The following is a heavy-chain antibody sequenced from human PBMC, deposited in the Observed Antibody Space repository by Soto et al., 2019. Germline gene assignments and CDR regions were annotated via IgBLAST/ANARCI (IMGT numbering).Heavy chain of an antibody. CDR3: ARSIGYSYGSWFDP. Sequence: SETLSLTCTVSGGSISSGGYYWSWIRQHPGKGLEWFGYIYYSGSTYYNPSLKSRVTISVDTSKNQFSLKLSSVTAADTAVYYCARSIGYSYGSWFDPWGQGTLVTVSS. V-gene: IGHV4-31*03. D-gene: IGHD5-18*01. J-gene: IGHJ5*02. CDR2: IYYSGST. CDR1: GGSISSGGYY.